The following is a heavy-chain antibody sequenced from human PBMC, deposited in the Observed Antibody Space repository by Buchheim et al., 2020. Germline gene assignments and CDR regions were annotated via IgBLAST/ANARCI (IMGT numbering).Heavy chain of an antibody. J-gene: IGHJ6*03. CDR1: GFTFSSYE. CDR3: ARGGSRYSWINRSMDV. CDR2: ISSSGSTI. D-gene: IGHD1/OR15-1a*01. Sequence: EVQLMESGGGLVQPGGSLRLSCAASGFTFSSYEMNWVRQAPGKGLEWVSYISSSGSTIYYADFVKGRFTISRDNAKNSLYLQMNSLRAEDTAVYYCARGGSRYSWINRSMDVWGKGTT. V-gene: IGHV3-48*03.